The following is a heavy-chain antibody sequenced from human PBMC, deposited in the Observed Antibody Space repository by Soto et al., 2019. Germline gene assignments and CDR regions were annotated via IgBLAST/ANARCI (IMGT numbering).Heavy chain of an antibody. J-gene: IGHJ5*02. CDR1: GYTFTSYD. Sequence: QVQLVQSGAEVKKPGASVKVSCKASGYTFTSYDINWVRQATGQGLEWMGWMNPNSGNTGYSQKFQGRVTITRNTSISTAKVELSSLRSEETTVYYCERDSDYDIYAGYYNVLCGRLDPWGKGTLVTVSS. D-gene: IGHD3-9*01. V-gene: IGHV1-8*01. CDR2: MNPNSGNT. CDR3: ERDSDYDIYAGYYNVLCGRLDP.